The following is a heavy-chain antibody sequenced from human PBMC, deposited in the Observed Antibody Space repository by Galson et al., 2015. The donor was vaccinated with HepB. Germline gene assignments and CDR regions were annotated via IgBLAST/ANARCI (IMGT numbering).Heavy chain of an antibody. V-gene: IGHV3-7*03. Sequence: SLRLSCAASGFTFSSYWMSWVRQAPGKGLEWVANIKQDGSEKYYVDSVKGRFTISRDNAKNSLYLQMNSLRAEDTAVYYCARQWAVAEPDYFDYWGQGTLVTVSS. CDR1: GFTFSSYW. D-gene: IGHD6-19*01. CDR3: ARQWAVAEPDYFDY. J-gene: IGHJ4*02. CDR2: IKQDGSEK.